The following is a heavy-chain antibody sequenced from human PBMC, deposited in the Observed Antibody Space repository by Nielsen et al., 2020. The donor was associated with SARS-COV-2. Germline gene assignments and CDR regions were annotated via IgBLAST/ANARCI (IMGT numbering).Heavy chain of an antibody. CDR2: IYHGGII. Sequence: SETLSLTCGVFGASVSSQTWWSWVRQPPGKGLEWIGQIYHGGIINYNPSLRSRVAISVDKSKNQFSLQLTSVTAADTAVYYCARMIGYSTSSDYWGQGTPVTVSS. D-gene: IGHD6-6*01. CDR3: ARMIGYSTSSDY. V-gene: IGHV4-4*02. J-gene: IGHJ4*02. CDR1: GASVSSQTW.